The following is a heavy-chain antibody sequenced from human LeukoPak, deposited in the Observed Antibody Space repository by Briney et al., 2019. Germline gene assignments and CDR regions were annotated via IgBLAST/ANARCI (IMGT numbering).Heavy chain of an antibody. CDR3: AKDGATTVTFDY. V-gene: IGHV3-66*01. D-gene: IGHD4-11*01. CDR1: GFTVSSNY. CDR2: IYSGGST. J-gene: IGHJ4*02. Sequence: SGGSLRLSCAASGFTVSSNYMSWVRQAPGKGLEWVSVIYSGGSTYYADSVKGRFTISRDNSKNTLYLQMNSLTAGDTAVYYCAKDGATTVTFDYWGQGTLVTVSS.